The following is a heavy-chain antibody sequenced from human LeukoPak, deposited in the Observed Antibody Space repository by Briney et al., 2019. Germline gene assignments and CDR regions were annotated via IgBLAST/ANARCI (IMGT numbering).Heavy chain of an antibody. CDR2: IWYDGSNK. V-gene: IGHV3-33*01. CDR1: GFTFSNYW. Sequence: QSGGSLRLSCEGSGFTFSNYWMTWVRQAPGKGLEWVAVIWYDGSNKYYADSVKGRFTISRDNSKNTLYLQMNSLRAEDTAVYYCARDDGSSSRNYYYGMDVWGQGTTVTVSS. CDR3: ARDDGSSSRNYYYGMDV. J-gene: IGHJ6*02. D-gene: IGHD6-13*01.